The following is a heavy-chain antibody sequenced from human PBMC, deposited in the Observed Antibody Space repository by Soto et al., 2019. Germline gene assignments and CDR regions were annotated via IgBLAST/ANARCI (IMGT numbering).Heavy chain of an antibody. D-gene: IGHD1-26*01. CDR1: GYSISSSNW. J-gene: IGHJ4*02. CDR3: ARREIQGPIDY. CDR2: IYYSGTT. Sequence: QVQLQESGPGLVKPSDTLSLTCAVSGYSISSSNWWGWIRQPPGKGLEWIGYIYYSGTTYYNPSLHSRFTMAVDTSKNQFSLKLTSVTAVDTAVYYCARREIQGPIDYWGQGTLVTVSS. V-gene: IGHV4-28*01.